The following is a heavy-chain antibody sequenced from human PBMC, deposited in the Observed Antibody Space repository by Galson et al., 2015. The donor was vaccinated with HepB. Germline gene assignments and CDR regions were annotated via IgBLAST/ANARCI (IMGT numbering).Heavy chain of an antibody. Sequence: SLRLSCAASGFIFSSYWMSWVRQAPGKGLEWVAVINEDESDIYYVDSVKGRFTISRDNAKNSLFLQMNSLRAEDTALYYCARDYYRSGDFWGQGVLVTVSS. CDR1: GFIFSSYW. CDR2: INEDESDI. V-gene: IGHV3-7*03. J-gene: IGHJ4*02. CDR3: ARDYYRSGDF. D-gene: IGHD3-10*01.